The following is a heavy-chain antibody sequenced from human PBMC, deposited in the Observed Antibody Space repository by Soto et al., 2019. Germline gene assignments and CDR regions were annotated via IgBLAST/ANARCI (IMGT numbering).Heavy chain of an antibody. Sequence: EVQMVESGGGLVQPGGSLRLSCAVSGFTVITNYISWVRQAPGKGLEWVSDIYAGGSTYFEDSVKGRFAISRDNSKNTLYLQMNNLRAEDTAVYYCARKKSIVGATGYFDYWGQGTLVIVSS. CDR1: GFTVITNY. D-gene: IGHD1-26*01. V-gene: IGHV3-66*01. CDR3: ARKKSIVGATGYFDY. CDR2: IYAGGST. J-gene: IGHJ4*02.